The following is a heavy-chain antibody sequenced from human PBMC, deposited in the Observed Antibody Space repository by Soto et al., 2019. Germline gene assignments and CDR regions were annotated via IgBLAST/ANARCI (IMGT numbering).Heavy chain of an antibody. D-gene: IGHD2-21*01. CDR1: GFTFSSYG. V-gene: IGHV3-30*18. Sequence: QVQLVESGGGVVQPGRSLRLSCAASGFTFSSYGMHWVRQAPGKGLEWVAVISYDGSNKYYADSVKGRFTISRDNSKNMLYLQMNSLRAEDTAVYYCAKDMGSYGESYWGQGTLVTVSS. J-gene: IGHJ4*02. CDR2: ISYDGSNK. CDR3: AKDMGSYGESY.